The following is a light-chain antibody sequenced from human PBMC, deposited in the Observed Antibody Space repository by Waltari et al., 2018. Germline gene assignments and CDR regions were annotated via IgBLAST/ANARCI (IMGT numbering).Light chain of an antibody. CDR1: QNVLHSSDNKNY. CDR3: QQYYSTPRT. J-gene: IGKJ1*01. Sequence: DIVMTQSPDSLAVSLGERATINCKSIQNVLHSSDNKNYLAWYQQKPGQPPKLLIHWASTRESGVPDRFSGSGSGTDFSLTISSLQAEDVAVYYCQQYYSTPRTFGQGTKVEIK. CDR2: WAS. V-gene: IGKV4-1*01.